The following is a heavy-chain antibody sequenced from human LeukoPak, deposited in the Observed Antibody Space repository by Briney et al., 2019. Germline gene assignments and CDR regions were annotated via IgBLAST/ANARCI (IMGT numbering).Heavy chain of an antibody. V-gene: IGHV4-59*01. J-gene: IGHJ6*02. D-gene: IGHD3-3*01. CDR1: GGSISSCY. CDR3: ARVLRFLEWHYYYGMDV. Sequence: SETLSLTCTVSGGSISSCYWSWIRQPPGKGLEWIGYIYYSGSTNYNPSLKSRVTISVDTSKNQFSLKLSSVTAADTAVYYCARVLRFLEWHYYYGMDVWGQGTTVTVSS. CDR2: IYYSGST.